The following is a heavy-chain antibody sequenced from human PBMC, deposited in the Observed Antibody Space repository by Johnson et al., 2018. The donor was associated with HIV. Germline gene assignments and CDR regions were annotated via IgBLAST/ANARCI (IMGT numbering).Heavy chain of an antibody. CDR3: ARVDGSTWYSLYDAFDI. V-gene: IGHV3-7*01. J-gene: IGHJ3*02. CDR1: GFTFSTYV. Sequence: VQLVESGGGVVQPGRSLRLSCAASGFTFSTYVMHWVRQAPGKGLEWVANIKQDGSEKYYVDSVKGRFTISRDNAKKSLYLQMNSLRAEDTAVYYCARVDGSTWYSLYDAFDIWGQGTMVTVSS. CDR2: IKQDGSEK. D-gene: IGHD6-13*01.